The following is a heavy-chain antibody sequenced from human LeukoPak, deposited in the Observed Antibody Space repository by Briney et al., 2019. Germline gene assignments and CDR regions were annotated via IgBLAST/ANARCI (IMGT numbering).Heavy chain of an antibody. CDR2: IYPDDSDT. Sequence: GESLKISCKGSGYSFTNHWIGWVRQMPGKGLEWMGIIYPDDSDTRYGPSFQGQVTISADKSVTTAYLQWSSLKASDTAMYYCARYYYDVWSGNSPSYYYYYMDVWGKGTTVTVSS. V-gene: IGHV5-51*01. J-gene: IGHJ6*03. CDR3: ARYYYDVWSGNSPSYYYYYMDV. D-gene: IGHD3-3*01. CDR1: GYSFTNHW.